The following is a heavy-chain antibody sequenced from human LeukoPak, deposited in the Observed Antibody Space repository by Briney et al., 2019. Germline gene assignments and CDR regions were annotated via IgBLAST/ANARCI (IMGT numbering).Heavy chain of an antibody. D-gene: IGHD6-13*01. Sequence: PSETLPLTCTVSGGSISSYYWSWIRQPPGKGLEWIGYIYYSGSTNYNPSLKSRVTISVDTSKNQFSLKLSSVTAADTAVYYCARDRIAAAGKVSYAFDIWGQGTMSPSLQ. CDR1: GGSISSYY. V-gene: IGHV4-59*01. CDR2: IYYSGST. J-gene: IGHJ3*02. CDR3: ARDRIAAAGKVSYAFDI.